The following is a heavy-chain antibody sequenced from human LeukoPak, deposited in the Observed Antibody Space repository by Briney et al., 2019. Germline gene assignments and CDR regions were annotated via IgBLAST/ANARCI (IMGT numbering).Heavy chain of an antibody. CDR3: ARVQWNGRGADYYSFYGLDV. CDR2: IYPDDSDT. Sequence: GESLKISCKGSGYSFTSYWIGWVRQMPGKGLEWMGIIYPDDSDTRYSPSFQGQVYISADKSISTAYLQWSSLKASDTAIYYCARVQWNGRGADYYSFYGLDVWGQGTTVTVSS. J-gene: IGHJ6*02. V-gene: IGHV5-51*01. CDR1: GYSFTSYW. D-gene: IGHD1-1*01.